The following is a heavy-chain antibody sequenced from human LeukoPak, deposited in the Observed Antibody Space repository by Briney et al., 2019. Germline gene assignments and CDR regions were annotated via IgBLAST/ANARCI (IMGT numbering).Heavy chain of an antibody. CDR3: TAYRSRAY. J-gene: IGHJ4*02. D-gene: IGHD3-16*01. V-gene: IGHV3-15*01. CDR2: IKSKTDGGTT. Sequence: GGSLRLSCEASGFTLSDAWMSWVRQAPGKGLEWVGRIKSKTDGGTTDYAAPVKGRFTISRDDTQNMLYLQMNSLKTEDTAVYYCTAYRSRAYLGQGTLVTVSS. CDR1: GFTLSDAW.